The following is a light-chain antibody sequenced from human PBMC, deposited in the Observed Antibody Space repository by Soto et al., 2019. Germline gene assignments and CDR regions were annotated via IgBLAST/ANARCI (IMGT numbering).Light chain of an antibody. Sequence: DIQMTPSPSSLSASVGDRVTIICRASQNINSYLAWFQQKPGKAPKSLIYDATSLQSGVPSRFSGSGSGTDFSLTISSLQPEDASTYYCQQYERYNPSFGGGTKLEI. CDR2: DAT. V-gene: IGKV1-16*01. CDR3: QQYERYNPS. CDR1: QNINSY. J-gene: IGKJ4*01.